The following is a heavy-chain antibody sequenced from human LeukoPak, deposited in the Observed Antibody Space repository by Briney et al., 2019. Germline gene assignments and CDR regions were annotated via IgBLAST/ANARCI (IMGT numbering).Heavy chain of an antibody. J-gene: IGHJ4*02. CDR1: GGSSSGYY. Sequence: PSETLSLTCAVYGGSSSGYYWSWIRHPPGKGLEWIGEINHSGSSNYNPSRKSRVTISVDESKNQFSLKLSSVTAADTAVYYCARGPTLMDYGHRRTFVYWGEGTLVTVSS. CDR2: INHSGSS. V-gene: IGHV4-34*01. CDR3: ARGPTLMDYGHRRTFVY. D-gene: IGHD4-17*01.